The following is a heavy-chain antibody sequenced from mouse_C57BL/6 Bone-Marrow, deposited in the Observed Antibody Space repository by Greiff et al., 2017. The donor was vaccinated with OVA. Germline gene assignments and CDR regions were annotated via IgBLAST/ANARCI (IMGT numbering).Heavy chain of an antibody. V-gene: IGHV1-85*01. Sequence: QVQLQQPGAELVKPGASVKLSCTASGYTFTSYWMHWVKQRPGQGLEWIGWIYPRDGSTKYNEKFKGRATLTVDTSSSTAYMELHSLTSEDSAVYVCARSDEGYFDYWGQGTTLTVSS. CDR1: GYTFTSYW. CDR2: IYPRDGST. D-gene: IGHD1-2*01. J-gene: IGHJ2*01. CDR3: ARSDEGYFDY.